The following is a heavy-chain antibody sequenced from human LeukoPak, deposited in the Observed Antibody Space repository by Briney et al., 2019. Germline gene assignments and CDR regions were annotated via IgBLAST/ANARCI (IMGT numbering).Heavy chain of an antibody. CDR3: AKDPNRRSYYPDRFDY. Sequence: GGSLRLSCAASGFTFSSYAMSWVRQAPGKGLEWVSAISGSGGSTYYADSVKGRFTISRDNSKNTLYPQMNSLRAEDTAVYYCAKDPNRRSYYPDRFDYWGQGTLVTVSS. D-gene: IGHD1-26*01. V-gene: IGHV3-23*01. J-gene: IGHJ4*02. CDR2: ISGSGGST. CDR1: GFTFSSYA.